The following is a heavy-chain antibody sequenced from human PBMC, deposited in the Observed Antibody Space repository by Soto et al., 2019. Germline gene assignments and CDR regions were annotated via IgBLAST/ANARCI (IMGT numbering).Heavy chain of an antibody. V-gene: IGHV1-18*01. CDR3: ARSDKLELPRNKWFDP. CDR2: ISAYNGHT. CDR1: GYTFTSYG. J-gene: IGHJ5*02. D-gene: IGHD1-7*01. Sequence: QVQLVQSGAEVKKPGASVKVSCKASGYTFTSYGISWVRQAPGQGLEWMGWISAYNGHTNYAQKLQGRVTMTTDTSTSTAYMELRSLRSDDTAVDYCARSDKLELPRNKWFDPWGQGTLVTVSS.